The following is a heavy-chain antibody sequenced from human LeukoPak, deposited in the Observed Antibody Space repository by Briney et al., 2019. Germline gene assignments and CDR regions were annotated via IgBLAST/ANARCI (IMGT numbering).Heavy chain of an antibody. Sequence: PSETLSLTCAVYGGSFSGYYWSWIRQPPGQGLEWIGEINHSGSTNYNPSLKSRVTISVDTSKNQFSLKLSSVTAADTAVYYCARGRYCTSTSCYTVWSVNYYYYMDVWGKGTTVTVSS. J-gene: IGHJ6*03. CDR3: ARGRYCTSTSCYTVWSVNYYYYMDV. CDR2: INHSGST. V-gene: IGHV4-34*01. D-gene: IGHD2-2*02. CDR1: GGSFSGYY.